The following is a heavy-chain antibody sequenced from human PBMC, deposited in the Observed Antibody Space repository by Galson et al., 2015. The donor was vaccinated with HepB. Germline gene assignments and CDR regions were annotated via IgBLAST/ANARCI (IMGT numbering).Heavy chain of an antibody. CDR3: ARRSCSTTNCYSDAFDI. Sequence: QSGAEVKKPGESLRISCKGSGYTFTIHWITWVRQTPGKGLEWMGRIDPGDSYTTYSPPFQGHVTISSDKPINTAYLQWTSLEASDTAIYYCARRSCSTTNCYSDAFDIWGQGTLVIVSS. J-gene: IGHJ3*02. V-gene: IGHV5-10-1*01. CDR2: IDPGDSYT. D-gene: IGHD2-2*02. CDR1: GYTFTIHW.